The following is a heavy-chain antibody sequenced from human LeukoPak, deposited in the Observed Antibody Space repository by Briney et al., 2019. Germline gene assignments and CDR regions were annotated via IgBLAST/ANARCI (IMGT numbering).Heavy chain of an antibody. Sequence: GRSLRLSCAASGFTFEDYAMHWVRQAPGKGLEWVSGISWNSGSIGYADSVKGRFTISRDNAKSSLYLQMNSLRAEDTALYYCAKDHGLLLHYFDYWGQGTLVTVSS. CDR3: AKDHGLLLHYFDY. D-gene: IGHD2-15*01. CDR2: ISWNSGSI. J-gene: IGHJ4*02. V-gene: IGHV3-9*01. CDR1: GFTFEDYA.